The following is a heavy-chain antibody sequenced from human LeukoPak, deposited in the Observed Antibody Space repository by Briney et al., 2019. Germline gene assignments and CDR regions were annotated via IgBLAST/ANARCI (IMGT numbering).Heavy chain of an antibody. D-gene: IGHD6-13*01. CDR1: GGSISSSNW. CDR3: TREGYISSALDAFDI. CDR2: MKQDGSEK. J-gene: IGHJ3*02. V-gene: IGHV3-7*03. Sequence: GTLSLTCAVSGGSISSSNWWSWVRQAPGKGLEWVANMKQDGSEKYYLDSVKGRFTVSRDNAKNSLWLQMNSLRTEDTAVYYCTREGYISSALDAFDIWGQGTMVTVSS.